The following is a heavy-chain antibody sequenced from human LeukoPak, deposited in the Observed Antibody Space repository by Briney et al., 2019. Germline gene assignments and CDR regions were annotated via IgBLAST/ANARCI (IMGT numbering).Heavy chain of an antibody. J-gene: IGHJ4*02. V-gene: IGHV3-23*01. D-gene: IGHD3-22*01. CDR2: ISGSGGST. Sequence: GGSLRLSCAASGFTFSSYAMSWVRQAPGKGLEWVSAISGSGGSTYYADSVKGRFTISRDNSKNTLYLQMNSLRAEDTAVYYCAKDTADSSGFRPGGNYFDYWGQGTLVTVSS. CDR3: AKDTADSSGFRPGGNYFDY. CDR1: GFTFSSYA.